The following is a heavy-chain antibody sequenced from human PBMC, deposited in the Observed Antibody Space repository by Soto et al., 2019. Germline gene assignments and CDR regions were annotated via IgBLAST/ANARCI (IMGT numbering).Heavy chain of an antibody. Sequence: GASVKVSCKASGYTFTSYGISWVRQAPGQGLEWMGWISAYNGNTNYAQKLQGRVTMTTDTSTSTAYMELRSLRSDDTAVYYCARDLACPYAHDAFDIWGQGTMVTVSS. V-gene: IGHV1-18*01. CDR1: GYTFTSYG. CDR3: ARDLACPYAHDAFDI. CDR2: ISAYNGNT. D-gene: IGHD2-8*01. J-gene: IGHJ3*02.